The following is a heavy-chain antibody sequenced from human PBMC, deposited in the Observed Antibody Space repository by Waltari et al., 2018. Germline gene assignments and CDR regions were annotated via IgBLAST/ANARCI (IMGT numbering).Heavy chain of an antibody. CDR3: ARHSMFGSGSYRDAFDI. J-gene: IGHJ3*02. D-gene: IGHD3-10*01. Sequence: QLQLQESGPGLVKPSETLSLTCTVSGGSISSSSYYWGWIRQPPGKGLEWIGSIYYSGSTYYNPSPKSRVTISVDTSKNQFSLKLSSVTAADTAVYYCARHSMFGSGSYRDAFDIWGQGTMVTVSS. CDR2: IYYSGST. CDR1: GGSISSSSYY. V-gene: IGHV4-39*01.